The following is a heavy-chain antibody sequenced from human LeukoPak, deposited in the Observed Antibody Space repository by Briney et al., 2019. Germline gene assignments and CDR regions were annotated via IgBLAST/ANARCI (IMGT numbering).Heavy chain of an antibody. CDR2: IYSGGST. Sequence: GGSLRLSCAASGFTVSSNYMSWVRQAPGKGLEWVSVIYSGGSTYYADSVKGRFTISRDNSKNTLYLQMNSLRAEDTAVYYCARDAGYSGYGTPDYWGQGTLVTVSS. CDR1: GFTVSSNY. CDR3: ARDAGYSGYGTPDY. J-gene: IGHJ4*02. V-gene: IGHV3-66*01. D-gene: IGHD5-12*01.